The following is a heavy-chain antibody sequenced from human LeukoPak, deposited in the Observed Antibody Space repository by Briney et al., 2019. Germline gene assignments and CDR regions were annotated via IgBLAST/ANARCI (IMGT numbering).Heavy chain of an antibody. Sequence: ASVKVSCKASGYTFTGYYMHWVRQAPGQGLEWMGWINPKTGGTSYAQKFQGRVIMTRDTSISTVNMELSRLTSDDTAVYYCARATAENDHWGQGTLVTVSS. CDR3: ARATAENDH. CDR2: INPKTGGT. CDR1: GYTFTGYY. J-gene: IGHJ4*02. V-gene: IGHV1-2*02. D-gene: IGHD1-14*01.